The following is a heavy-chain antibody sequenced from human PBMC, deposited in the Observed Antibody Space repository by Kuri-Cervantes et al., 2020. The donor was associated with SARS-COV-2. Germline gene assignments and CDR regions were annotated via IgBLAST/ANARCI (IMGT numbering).Heavy chain of an antibody. CDR3: ASNGWGFRNPGGVSGFDY. Sequence: ETLSLTCAASGYTFSSYWMSWVRQAPGKGLEWVANIKQDGSEKYYVDSVKGRFTISRDNAKNSLYLQMNSLRAEDTAVYYCASNGWGFRNPGGVSGFDYWGQGTLVTVFS. J-gene: IGHJ4*02. D-gene: IGHD3-16*01. CDR2: IKQDGSEK. V-gene: IGHV3-7*01. CDR1: GYTFSSYW.